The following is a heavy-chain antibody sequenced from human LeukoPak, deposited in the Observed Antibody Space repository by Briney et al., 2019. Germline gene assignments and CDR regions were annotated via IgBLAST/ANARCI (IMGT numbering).Heavy chain of an antibody. J-gene: IGHJ4*02. CDR2: INHSGST. D-gene: IGHD6-13*01. CDR1: GGSFSGYY. CDR3: ARTPGIAAAGDY. Sequence: PSETLSLTCAVYGGSFSGYYWSWIHQPPGKGLEWIGEINHSGSTNYNPSLKSRVTISVDTSKNQFSLKLSSVTAADTAVYYCARTPGIAAAGDYWGQGTLVTVSS. V-gene: IGHV4-34*01.